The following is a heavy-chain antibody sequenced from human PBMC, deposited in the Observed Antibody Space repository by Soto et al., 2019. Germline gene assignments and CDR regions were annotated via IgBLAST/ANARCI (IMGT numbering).Heavy chain of an antibody. V-gene: IGHV4-34*01. CDR3: ARGRRDYDYVWGSYRPFDY. J-gene: IGHJ4*02. Sequence: PSETLSLTCAVYGGSFSGYYWSWIRQPPGKGLEWIGEINHSGSTNYNPSLKSRVTISVDTSKNQFSLKLSSVTAADTAVYYCARGRRDYDYVWGSYRPFDYWGQGTLVTVSS. CDR2: INHSGST. D-gene: IGHD3-16*02. CDR1: GGSFSGYY.